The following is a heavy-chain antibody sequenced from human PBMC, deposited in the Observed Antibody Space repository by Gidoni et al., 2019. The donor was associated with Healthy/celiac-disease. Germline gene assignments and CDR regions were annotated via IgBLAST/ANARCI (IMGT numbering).Heavy chain of an antibody. Sequence: EVQLVESGGGLVQPGGSLRLSCAASGFPFSSYWMSWVRQAPGKGLEWVANIKQDGSEKYYVDSVKGRFTISRDNAKNSLYLQMNSLRAEDTAVYYCARGIGYCSSTSCYYYYYYYMDVWGKGTTVTVSS. D-gene: IGHD2-2*01. CDR2: IKQDGSEK. J-gene: IGHJ6*03. CDR3: ARGIGYCSSTSCYYYYYYYMDV. V-gene: IGHV3-7*01. CDR1: GFPFSSYW.